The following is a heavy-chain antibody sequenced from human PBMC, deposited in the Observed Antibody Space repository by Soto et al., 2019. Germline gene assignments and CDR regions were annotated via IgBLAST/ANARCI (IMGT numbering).Heavy chain of an antibody. CDR2: IYYSGST. J-gene: IGHJ6*03. V-gene: IGHV4-31*03. CDR1: GGSISSGGYY. Sequence: QVQLQESGPGLVKPSQTLSLTCTVSGGSISSGGYYWSWIRQHPGKGLEWIGYIYYSGSTYYNPSLKSRVTISADTSKNQFSLKLSSVTAADTAVYYCARPSFYSSSSHYMDVWGKGTTVTVSS. D-gene: IGHD6-6*01. CDR3: ARPSFYSSSSHYMDV.